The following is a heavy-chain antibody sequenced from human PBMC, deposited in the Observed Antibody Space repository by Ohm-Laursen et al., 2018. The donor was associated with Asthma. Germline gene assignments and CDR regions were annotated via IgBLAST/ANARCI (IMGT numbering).Heavy chain of an antibody. J-gene: IGHJ5*02. Sequence: SLRLSCAASGLTLNSYWMTWVRQAPGKGPEWVAHIKEDGSEESYLASVKGRFTISRDNAKNSPYLQMNSLRAEDTAVYYCARVRSHDYGDIGALFDPWGQGTLVTVSS. CDR3: ARVRSHDYGDIGALFDP. V-gene: IGHV3-7*05. CDR2: IKEDGSEE. CDR1: GLTLNSYW. D-gene: IGHD4-17*01.